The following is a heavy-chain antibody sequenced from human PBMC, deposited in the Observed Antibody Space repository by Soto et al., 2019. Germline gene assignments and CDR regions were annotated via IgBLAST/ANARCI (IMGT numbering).Heavy chain of an antibody. J-gene: IGHJ4*02. D-gene: IGHD3-16*01. CDR3: ARPQRGETDNFDY. CDR1: GGSISSSSYY. CDR2: IYYSGST. Sequence: SETLSLTCTVSGGSISSSSYYWGWIRQPPGKGLEWIGSIYYSGSTYYNPSLKSRVTISVDTSKNQFSLKLSSVTAADTAVYYCARPQRGETDNFDYWGQGTLVTVSS. V-gene: IGHV4-39*01.